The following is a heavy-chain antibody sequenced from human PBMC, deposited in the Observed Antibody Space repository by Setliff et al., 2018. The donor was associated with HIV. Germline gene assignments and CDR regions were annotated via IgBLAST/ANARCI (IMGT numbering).Heavy chain of an antibody. Sequence: PGESLKISCKGSDYSFTTYWIGWVRQMPGKGLEWMGIIYPGDSDIRYSPSFQGQVTISADKSISTAYLQWRSLKASDTAMYYCARHWRIAGASPDYYMDVWGKGTTVTVSS. V-gene: IGHV5-51*01. CDR3: ARHWRIAGASPDYYMDV. J-gene: IGHJ6*03. D-gene: IGHD1-26*01. CDR1: DYSFTTYW. CDR2: IYPGDSDI.